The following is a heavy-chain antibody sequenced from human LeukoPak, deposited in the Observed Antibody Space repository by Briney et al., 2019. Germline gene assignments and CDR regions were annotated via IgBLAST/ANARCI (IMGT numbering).Heavy chain of an antibody. CDR3: AFIAAAGTYYGMDV. CDR2: ISGSGGST. J-gene: IGHJ6*02. CDR1: GFTFSSYA. D-gene: IGHD6-13*01. Sequence: PGGSLRLSCAASGFTFSSYAMCWGCHAPRKGLEWVSSISGSGGSTYYAESVKGRFTISRDNSKNTLYLQMNSLRAEDTAVYYCAFIAAAGTYYGMDVWGQGTTVTVSS. V-gene: IGHV3-23*01.